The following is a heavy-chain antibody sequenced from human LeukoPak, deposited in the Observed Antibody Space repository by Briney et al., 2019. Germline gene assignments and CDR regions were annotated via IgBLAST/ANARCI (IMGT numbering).Heavy chain of an antibody. CDR3: ARDNGSPCAFFDY. CDR2: IYHSGST. CDR1: GDSITSGDSY. J-gene: IGHJ4*02. D-gene: IGHD6-25*01. V-gene: IGHV4-61*02. Sequence: SQTLSPTCSVSGDSITSGDSYWTWIRQPAGKGLEWIGSIYHSGSTYYNPSLKSRVTISVDTSKNQFSLKLSSVTAADTAVYYCARDNGSPCAFFDYWGQGTLVTVSS.